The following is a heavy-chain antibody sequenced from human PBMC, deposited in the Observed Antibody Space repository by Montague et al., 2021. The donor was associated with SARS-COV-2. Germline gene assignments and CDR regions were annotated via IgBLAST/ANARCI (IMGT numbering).Heavy chain of an antibody. CDR3: ARDAHIVSNWPFSGYGMDV. CDR2: TNYRSKWHY. D-gene: IGHD2-21*01. CDR1: GDSVSSNNAA. J-gene: IGHJ6*02. Sequence: CAISGDSVSSNNAAWNWIRQSPSRGLEWLGGTNYRSKWHYDYAVSVKSRILIIPNTSENQFSLQLNSVTPEDTAVYYCARDAHIVSNWPFSGYGMDVWGQGTTVTVSS. V-gene: IGHV6-1*01.